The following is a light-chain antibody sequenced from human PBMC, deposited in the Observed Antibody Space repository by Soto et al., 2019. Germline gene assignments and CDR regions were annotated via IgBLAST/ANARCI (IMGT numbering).Light chain of an antibody. CDR2: GAS. Sequence: EIVLTQSPGTLSLSPGERATLSCRASQSVSSSYLAWYQQKPGQAPRLLIYGASTRATGIPARFSGSGSGTDFTLTISRLEPEDFAVYYCQQYGSSPITFGQGTRRENK. CDR1: QSVSSSY. J-gene: IGKJ5*01. CDR3: QQYGSSPIT. V-gene: IGKV3-20*01.